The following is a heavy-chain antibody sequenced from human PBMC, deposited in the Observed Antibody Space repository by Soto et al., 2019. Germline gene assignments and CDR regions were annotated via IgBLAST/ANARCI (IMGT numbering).Heavy chain of an antibody. J-gene: IGHJ3*02. D-gene: IGHD1-26*01. V-gene: IGHV1-18*01. CDR2: ISANNGNT. Sequence: GASVKVSCKASGGTFSSYAISWVRQAPGQGLEWMGWISANNGNTNYAQKLQGRVTMTTDTSTSTAYMELRSLRSDDTAVYYCARGSGSYYIAAFDIWGQGTMVTVSS. CDR1: GGTFSSYA. CDR3: ARGSGSYYIAAFDI.